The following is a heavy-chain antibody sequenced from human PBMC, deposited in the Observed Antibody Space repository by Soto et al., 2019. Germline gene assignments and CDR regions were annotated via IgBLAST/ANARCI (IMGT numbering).Heavy chain of an antibody. D-gene: IGHD2-15*01. CDR3: ARTNCSGGSCYSYGMDV. Sequence: ASVKVSCKASGYTFTGYYMHWVRQAPGQGLEWMGWINPNSGGTNYAQKFQGWVTMTRDTSISTAYMELGRLRSDDTAVYYCARTNCSGGSCYSYGMDVWGQGTTVTVSS. CDR2: INPNSGGT. J-gene: IGHJ6*02. CDR1: GYTFTGYY. V-gene: IGHV1-2*04.